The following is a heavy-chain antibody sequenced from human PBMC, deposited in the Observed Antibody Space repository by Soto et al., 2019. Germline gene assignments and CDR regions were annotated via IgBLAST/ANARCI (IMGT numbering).Heavy chain of an antibody. CDR3: ARVHRYYYDSSGYYWFAP. Sequence: SETLSLTCAVSGGSISSGGYSWSWIRQPPGKGLEWIGYIYHSGSTYYNPSLKSRVTISVDTSKNQFSLKLSSVTAADTAVYYCARVHRYYYDSSGYYWFAPWGQGTLVTVSS. CDR1: GGSISSGGYS. V-gene: IGHV4-30-2*01. D-gene: IGHD3-22*01. CDR2: IYHSGST. J-gene: IGHJ5*02.